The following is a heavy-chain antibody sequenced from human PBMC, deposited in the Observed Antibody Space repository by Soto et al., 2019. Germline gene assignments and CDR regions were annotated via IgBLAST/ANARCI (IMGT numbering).Heavy chain of an antibody. Sequence: ASVKVSCKASGGTFSSYAISWVRQAPGQGLEWMGGIIPIFGTANYAQKFQGRVTITADESTSTAYMELSSLRSEDTAVYYCARGSREEVDTAMSYYYYYGMDVWGQGTTVTVSS. CDR1: GGTFSSYA. CDR2: IIPIFGTA. V-gene: IGHV1-69*13. CDR3: ARGSREEVDTAMSYYYYYGMDV. D-gene: IGHD5-18*01. J-gene: IGHJ6*02.